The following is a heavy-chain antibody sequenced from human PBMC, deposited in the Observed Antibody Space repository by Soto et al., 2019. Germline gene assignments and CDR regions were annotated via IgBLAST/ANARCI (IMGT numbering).Heavy chain of an antibody. D-gene: IGHD1-7*01. V-gene: IGHV3-9*01. CDR1: VCTFDDYA. J-gene: IGHJ6*02. Sequence: SLRLSCASSVCTFDDYAMHWVREAPGKCLEWVSGISWNSGSIGYADSVKGRFTISRDNAKNSLYLQMNSLRAEDTALYYCERELYSYNGMEGWGQGTTVIVS. CDR3: ERELYSYNGMEG. CDR2: ISWNSGSI.